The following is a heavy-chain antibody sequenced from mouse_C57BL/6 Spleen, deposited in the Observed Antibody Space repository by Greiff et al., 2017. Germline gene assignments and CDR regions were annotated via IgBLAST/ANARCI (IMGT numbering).Heavy chain of an antibody. J-gene: IGHJ3*01. CDR3: ARSGDGYYVAWFAY. CDR1: GYTFTDYY. D-gene: IGHD2-3*01. CDR2: IYPGSGNT. Sequence: VKLQESGAELVRPGASVKLSCKASGYTFTDYYINWVKQRPGQGLEWIARIYPGSGNTYYNEKFKGKATLTAAKSSSTAYMQLSSLTSEDSAVXFCARSGDGYYVAWFAYWGQGTLVTVSA. V-gene: IGHV1-76*01.